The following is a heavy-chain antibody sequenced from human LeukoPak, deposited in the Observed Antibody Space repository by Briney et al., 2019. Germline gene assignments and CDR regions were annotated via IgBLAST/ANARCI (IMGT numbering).Heavy chain of an antibody. CDR2: FYPGDSNS. Sequence: GESLKISCRGYGYSFTSYWIGWVRQMPGKGLEWMGIFYPGDSNSRYSPSFQGQVTISADKSIRTAYLKWSSLKASDIAMYYCVRHVVVDDFWSGYSDYWGQGTLVTVSS. CDR3: VRHVVVDDFWSGYSDY. J-gene: IGHJ4*02. D-gene: IGHD3-3*01. V-gene: IGHV5-51*01. CDR1: GYSFTSYW.